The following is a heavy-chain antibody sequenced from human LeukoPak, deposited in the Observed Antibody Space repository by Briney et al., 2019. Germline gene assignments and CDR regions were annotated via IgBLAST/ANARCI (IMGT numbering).Heavy chain of an antibody. J-gene: IGHJ4*02. D-gene: IGHD3-10*01. V-gene: IGHV3-7*03. CDR2: IQKDGYEK. CDR3: ARVHFYSGRLLDF. Sequence: PGGSLRLSCAASGFTFSSHWMSWVRQAPGKGLEWVGDIQKDGYEKYYVDSVKGRFTISRDNANNLLFLQMSDLRVEDTAVYYCARVHFYSGRLLDFWGQGTLVTVSS. CDR1: GFTFSSHW.